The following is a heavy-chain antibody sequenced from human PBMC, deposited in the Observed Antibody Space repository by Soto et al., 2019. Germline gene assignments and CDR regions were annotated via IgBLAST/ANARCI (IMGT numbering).Heavy chain of an antibody. CDR3: AQLGLMTFSHKHYFNH. J-gene: IGHJ4*02. D-gene: IGHD6-13*01. CDR1: GFSFDNYG. Sequence: EVQLLESGGDLVQPGGSLRLSCVASGFSFDNYGMSWVRQAPGKGLEWVSAIKSDGTSTYYAASVEDRFTISRDNSKNTLYLQLTSLRAEDTAAYYCAQLGLMTFSHKHYFNHWGRGTLVTVSS. CDR2: IKSDGTST. V-gene: IGHV3-23*01.